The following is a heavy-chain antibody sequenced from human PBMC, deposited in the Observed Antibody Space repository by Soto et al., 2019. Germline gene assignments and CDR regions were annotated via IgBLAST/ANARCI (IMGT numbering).Heavy chain of an antibody. CDR1: GFILSDCA. J-gene: IGHJ6*03. CDR3: ARDLSWGSNWYYYMDV. D-gene: IGHD7-27*01. Sequence: VPPGGSLRLSCATSGFILSDCAMNWVRQAPGKGLEWVSYISSSSSVIDYADSVKGRFTVSRENARNSLYLQMNSLRAEDTAVYYCARDLSWGSNWYYYMDVWGKGTTVTVSS. CDR2: ISSSSSVI. V-gene: IGHV3-48*01.